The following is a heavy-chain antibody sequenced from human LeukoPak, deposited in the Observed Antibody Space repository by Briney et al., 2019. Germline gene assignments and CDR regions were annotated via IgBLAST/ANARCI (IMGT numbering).Heavy chain of an antibody. CDR2: VSQIGPT. Sequence: SETLSLTCAVYGGSFSGFYWSWIRQPPGKGLEWIGEVSQIGPTTHNPSLKGRVTISVDTSKNQFSLKVTSVTTADTAVYYCATARGTYWGQGTLVTVSS. J-gene: IGHJ4*02. V-gene: IGHV4-34*01. CDR3: ATARGTY. CDR1: GGSFSGFY.